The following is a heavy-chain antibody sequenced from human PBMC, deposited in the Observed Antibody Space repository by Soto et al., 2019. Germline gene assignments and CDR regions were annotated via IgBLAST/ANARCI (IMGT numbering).Heavy chain of an antibody. CDR1: GFRFNNYS. V-gene: IGHV3-48*02. CDR3: ARSVEGHFDY. CDR2: ITSDTKTI. Sequence: EVQLVESGGGLVQPGGSLRLSCAASGFRFNNYSMNWVRQAPGKGLEWSAYITSDTKTIKYADSVRGRFTISRDNARNIVYLQMNSLRDEDTAVYYCARSVEGHFDYWGQGTVVTVSS. D-gene: IGHD6-19*01. J-gene: IGHJ4*02.